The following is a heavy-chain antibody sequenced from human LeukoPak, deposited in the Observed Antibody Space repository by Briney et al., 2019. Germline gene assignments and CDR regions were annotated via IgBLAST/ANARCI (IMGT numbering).Heavy chain of an antibody. V-gene: IGHV4-59*06. J-gene: IGHJ4*02. Sequence: TSETLSLTCTVSGGSISSYYWNWIRQPPGKGLEWIGYIYYSGSTYYNPSLKSRVTISVDTSKNQFSLKLSSVTAADTAVYYCAREAPQAVDYWGQGTLVTVSS. CDR3: AREAPQAVDY. D-gene: IGHD5-24*01. CDR1: GGSISSYY. CDR2: IYYSGST.